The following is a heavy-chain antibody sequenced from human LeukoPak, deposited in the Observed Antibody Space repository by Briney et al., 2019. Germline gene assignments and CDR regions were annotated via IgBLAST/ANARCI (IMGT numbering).Heavy chain of an antibody. D-gene: IGHD5-24*01. CDR1: GGSISSGDYY. J-gene: IGHJ3*02. CDR3: ASGIIRRDGYNHDAFDI. Sequence: PSETLSLTCTVSGGSISSGDYYWSWIRQPPGKGLEWIGYIYYSGSTYYNPSLKSRVTISVDTSKNQFSLKLSSVTAADTAVYYCASGIIRRDGYNHDAFDIWGQGTMVTVSS. V-gene: IGHV4-30-4*01. CDR2: IYYSGST.